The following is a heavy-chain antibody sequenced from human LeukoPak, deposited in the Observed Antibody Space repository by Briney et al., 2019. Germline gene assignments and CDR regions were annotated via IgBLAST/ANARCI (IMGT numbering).Heavy chain of an antibody. D-gene: IGHD2-8*01. CDR1: GFSFGDYS. J-gene: IGHJ4*02. CDR2: IASKVYGRAT. Sequence: PGRSLRLSCTAFGFSFGDYSMSWVRQAPGKGLKWVGYIASKVYGRATLYAASVRGRFTISRDDSNSIAYLQMNSLKTEDTAVYYCTRDDSPGVYWGQGTLVTVSS. V-gene: IGHV3-49*04. CDR3: TRDDSPGVY.